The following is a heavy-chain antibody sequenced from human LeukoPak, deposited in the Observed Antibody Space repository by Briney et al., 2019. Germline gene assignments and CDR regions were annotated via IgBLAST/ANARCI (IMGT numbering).Heavy chain of an antibody. CDR2: MNPNSGNT. V-gene: IGHV1-8*03. CDR3: ARVCYDFWSGYYDVDWFDP. Sequence: ASVKVSCKASGHTFTSYDINWVRQATGQGLEWMGWMNPNSGNTGYAQKFQGRVTITRNTSISTAYMELSSLRSEDTAVYYCARVCYDFWSGYYDVDWFDPWGQGTLVTISS. CDR1: GHTFTSYD. D-gene: IGHD3-3*01. J-gene: IGHJ5*02.